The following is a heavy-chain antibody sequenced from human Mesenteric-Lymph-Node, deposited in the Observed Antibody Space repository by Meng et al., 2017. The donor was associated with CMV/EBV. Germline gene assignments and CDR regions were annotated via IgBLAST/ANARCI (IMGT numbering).Heavy chain of an antibody. CDR2: IIPIFGTA. Sequence: SVKVSCKASGGTFSSYAISWVRQAPGQGLEWMGGIIPIFGTANYAQKFQGRVTITTDESTSTAYMELISLRSEDTAVYYCARAREYDFWSGYYKRGFMNYYGMDVWGQGTTVTVSS. D-gene: IGHD3-3*01. V-gene: IGHV1-69*05. CDR1: GGTFSSYA. CDR3: ARAREYDFWSGYYKRGFMNYYGMDV. J-gene: IGHJ6*02.